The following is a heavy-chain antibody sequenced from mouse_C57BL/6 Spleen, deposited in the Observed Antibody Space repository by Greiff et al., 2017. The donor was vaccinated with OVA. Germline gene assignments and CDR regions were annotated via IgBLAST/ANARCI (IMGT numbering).Heavy chain of an antibody. V-gene: IGHV1-50*01. CDR2: IDPSDSYT. CDR1: GYTFTSYW. D-gene: IGHD2-4*01. CDR3: ASCDDYDGDYYAMDY. Sequence: VQLQQPGAELVKPGASVKLSCKASGYTFTSYWMQWVKQRPGQGLEWIGEIDPSDSYTNYNQKFKGKATLTVDTSSSTAYMQLSSLTSEDSAVYYGASCDDYDGDYYAMDYWGQGTSVTVSS. J-gene: IGHJ4*01.